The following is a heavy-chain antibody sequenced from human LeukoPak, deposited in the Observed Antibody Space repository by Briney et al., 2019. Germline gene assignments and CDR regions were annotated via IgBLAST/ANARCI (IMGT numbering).Heavy chain of an antibody. CDR1: GGSISSYY. Sequence: PSETLSLTCTVSGGSISSYYSSWIRQPPRKGLGWDGYILYSGSTNYNTSLKSRVTISVDTSKNQFFLKLSSVTAADTAVYYCARARRQWLVGTTIRGDNPPCYFDYWGQGTLVTVSS. CDR2: ILYSGST. J-gene: IGHJ4*02. D-gene: IGHD6-19*01. V-gene: IGHV4-59*12. CDR3: ARARRQWLVGTTIRGDNPPCYFDY.